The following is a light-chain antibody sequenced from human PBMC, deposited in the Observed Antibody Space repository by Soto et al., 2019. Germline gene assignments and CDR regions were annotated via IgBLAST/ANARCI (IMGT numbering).Light chain of an antibody. V-gene: IGKV1-33*01. CDR2: DTS. Sequence: DIQMTQSPSSLSASVGDRVTITCQASQDIRKYLNWYQQKPGKAPNLLIYDTSNLETGVPSRFSGSGSGTDFTFTISSLQPEDFATYYCLQDYDYPRTFGQGTKVELK. J-gene: IGKJ1*01. CDR1: QDIRKY. CDR3: LQDYDYPRT.